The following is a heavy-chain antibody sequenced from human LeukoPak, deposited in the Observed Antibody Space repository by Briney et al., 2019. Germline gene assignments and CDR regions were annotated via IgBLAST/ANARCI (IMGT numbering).Heavy chain of an antibody. Sequence: GGSLRLSCVASGFSFSSYVMNWVRQAPGTGLEWVAGIWEDGSNIHYADSVKGRFTISRDNSKNTLYLQMNSLRVEDTAVYYCARVGYNSGWYEYWGQGALATVSS. CDR2: IWEDGSNI. V-gene: IGHV3-33*08. CDR3: ARVGYNSGWYEY. J-gene: IGHJ4*02. D-gene: IGHD6-19*01. CDR1: GFSFSSYV.